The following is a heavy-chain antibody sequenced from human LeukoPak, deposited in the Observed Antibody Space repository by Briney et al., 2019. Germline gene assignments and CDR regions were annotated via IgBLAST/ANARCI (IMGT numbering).Heavy chain of an antibody. D-gene: IGHD2-2*01. CDR3: ARDDCGITTCYGY. V-gene: IGHV3-33*01. Sequence: PGGSLRLSCAASGFTFSTYGMHWVRQAPGKGLEWVAVIWFDGSNKYYADSVKGRFTISRDNSKNTLYLQMNSLRVEDTAVYYCARDDCGITTCYGYWGQGTLVTVSS. J-gene: IGHJ4*02. CDR1: GFTFSTYG. CDR2: IWFDGSNK.